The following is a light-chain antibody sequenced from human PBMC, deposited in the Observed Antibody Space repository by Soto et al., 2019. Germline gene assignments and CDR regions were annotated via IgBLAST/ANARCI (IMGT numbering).Light chain of an antibody. V-gene: IGLV2-11*01. J-gene: IGLJ3*02. CDR2: DVS. CDR1: SSDVGGYNY. Sequence: QSVLTQPRSVSGSPGQSVTISCTGTSSDVGGYNYVSWYQHHPGKAPKLMIYDVSNRPSGVPDRFSASKSGNTASLTISGLQAEDEADYYCCSFAGSYTWVFGGGTKLTVL. CDR3: CSFAGSYTWV.